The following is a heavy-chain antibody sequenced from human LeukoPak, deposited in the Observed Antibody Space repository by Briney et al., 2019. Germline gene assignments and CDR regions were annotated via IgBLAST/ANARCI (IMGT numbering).Heavy chain of an antibody. CDR1: GYTLTELS. CDR3: ARAAMITFGGVPFDY. V-gene: IGHV1-69*04. Sequence: SVKVSCKVSGYTLTELSMHWVRQAPGQGLEWMGRIIPILGIANYAQKFQGRVTITADKSTSTAYMELSSLRSEDTAVYYCARAAMITFGGVPFDYWGQGTLVTVSS. J-gene: IGHJ4*02. CDR2: IIPILGIA. D-gene: IGHD3-16*01.